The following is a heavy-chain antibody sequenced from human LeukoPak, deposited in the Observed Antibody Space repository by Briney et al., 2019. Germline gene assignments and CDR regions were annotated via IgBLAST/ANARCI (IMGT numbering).Heavy chain of an antibody. CDR3: ARAYSSGWYAGMGY. CDR2: IYTSGST. D-gene: IGHD6-19*01. Sequence: PSETLSLTCTVSGGSISSDYWGWIRQPAGKGLEWIGRIYTSGSTNYNPSLKSRVTISVDTSKNQFSLKLSSVTAADTAVYYCARAYSSGWYAGMGYWGQGTLVTVSS. V-gene: IGHV4-4*07. CDR1: GGSISSDY. J-gene: IGHJ4*02.